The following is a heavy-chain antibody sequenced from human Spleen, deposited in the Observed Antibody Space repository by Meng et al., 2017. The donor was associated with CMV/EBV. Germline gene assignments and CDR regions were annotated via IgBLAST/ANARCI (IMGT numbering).Heavy chain of an antibody. Sequence: ASVKVSCKASGYTFTSYYMDWVRQAPGQGLEWMGWINPNTGGTNYAQRFRGRVIMTRDTSISTVYMELSSLRFDDTAVYYCARSPGTGYSSGWYDGDGMDVWGQGTAVTVSS. V-gene: IGHV1-2*02. CDR3: ARSPGTGYSSGWYDGDGMDV. CDR2: INPNTGGT. D-gene: IGHD6-19*01. CDR1: GYTFTSYY. J-gene: IGHJ6*02.